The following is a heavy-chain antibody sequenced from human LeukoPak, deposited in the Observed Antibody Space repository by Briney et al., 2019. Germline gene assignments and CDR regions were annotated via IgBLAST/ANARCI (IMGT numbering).Heavy chain of an antibody. CDR1: GFTFSSYA. J-gene: IGHJ4*02. V-gene: IGHV3-23*01. Sequence: GGSLRLSCAASGFTFSSYAMSWVRQAPGKGLEWVSAISGSGGSTYYADSVKGRFTISRDNSKNTLYLQMNSLKTEDTAVYYCTRESYYDSSGYGDYWGQGTLVTVSS. CDR3: TRESYYDSSGYGDY. CDR2: ISGSGGST. D-gene: IGHD3-22*01.